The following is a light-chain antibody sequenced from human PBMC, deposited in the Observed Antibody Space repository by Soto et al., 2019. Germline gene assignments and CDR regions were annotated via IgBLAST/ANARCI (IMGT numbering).Light chain of an antibody. J-gene: IGKJ4*01. CDR3: QQYDSFPLA. CDR2: KAS. Sequence: DIQMTQSPPTLSASVGDRVTITCRASQSIDIWLAWYQQKPGKGPKILVYKASTLQSGVPSRFSGSGSGTEFTLNISNLQPDDFATYYCQQYDSFPLAFGGGTKLEIK. V-gene: IGKV1-5*03. CDR1: QSIDIW.